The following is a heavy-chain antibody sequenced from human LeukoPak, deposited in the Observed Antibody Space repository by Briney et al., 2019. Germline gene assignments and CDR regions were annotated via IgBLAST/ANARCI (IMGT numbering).Heavy chain of an antibody. CDR3: ARGRRKQLWSLFDY. CDR1: GGSISSSSYY. CDR2: IYYSGST. J-gene: IGHJ4*02. V-gene: IGHV4-39*07. D-gene: IGHD5-18*01. Sequence: SETLSLTCTVSGGSISSSSYYWGWIRQPPGKGLEWIGSIYYSGSTYYNPSLKSRVTISVDTSKNQFSLKLSSVTAADTAVYYCARGRRKQLWSLFDYWGQGTLVTVSS.